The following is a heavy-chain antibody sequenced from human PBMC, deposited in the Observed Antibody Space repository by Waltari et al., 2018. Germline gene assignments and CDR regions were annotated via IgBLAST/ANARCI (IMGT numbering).Heavy chain of an antibody. D-gene: IGHD6-19*01. Sequence: EVQLVESGGGLVKPGGSLRLSCAASGFTFGSYSMNWVRQAPGKGLEWVSSISSSSSYIYYADSVKGRFTISRDNAKNSLYLQMNSLRAEDTAVYYCARGGAAGTDYWGQGTLVTVSS. CDR2: ISSSSSYI. CDR1: GFTFGSYS. V-gene: IGHV3-21*01. J-gene: IGHJ4*02. CDR3: ARGGAAGTDY.